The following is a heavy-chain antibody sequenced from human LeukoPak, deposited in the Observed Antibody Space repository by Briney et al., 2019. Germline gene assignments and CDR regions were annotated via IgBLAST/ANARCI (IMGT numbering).Heavy chain of an antibody. J-gene: IGHJ5*02. CDR3: ARSKRAMVRDYNWFDP. Sequence: GGSLRLSCAASGFTFSSYAMHWVRQAPGKGLEYVSAISSNGGSTYYANSVKGRFTISRDNSKNTLYLQMGSLRAEDMAVYYCARSKRAMVRDYNWFDPWGQGTLVTVSS. CDR2: ISSNGGST. CDR1: GFTFSSYA. V-gene: IGHV3-64*01. D-gene: IGHD3-10*01.